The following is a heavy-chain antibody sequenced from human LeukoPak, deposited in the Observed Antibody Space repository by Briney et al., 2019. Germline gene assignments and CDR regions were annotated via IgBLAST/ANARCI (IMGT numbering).Heavy chain of an antibody. J-gene: IGHJ4*02. CDR2: IYYSGST. CDR1: GGSISSSSYY. CDR3: AREVAGGYYFDY. D-gene: IGHD1-14*01. Sequence: SETLSLTCTVSGGSISSSSYYWSWIRQPPGKGLEWIGYIYYSGSTNYNPSLKSRVTISVDTSKNQFSLKLSSVTAADTAVYYCAREVAGGYYFDYWGQGTLVTVSS. V-gene: IGHV4-61*01.